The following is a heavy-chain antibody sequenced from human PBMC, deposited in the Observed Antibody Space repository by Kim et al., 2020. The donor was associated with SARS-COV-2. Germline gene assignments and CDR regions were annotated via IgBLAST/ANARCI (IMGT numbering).Heavy chain of an antibody. V-gene: IGHV3-48*03. J-gene: IGHJ4*02. Sequence: YYTDPVKGRFTISRDNAKNSVYLQMNSLRAEDTAVYYCTARLDFWGQGALVIVSS. CDR3: TARLDF.